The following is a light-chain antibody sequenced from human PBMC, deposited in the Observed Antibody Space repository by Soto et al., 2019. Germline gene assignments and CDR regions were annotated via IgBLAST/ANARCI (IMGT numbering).Light chain of an antibody. V-gene: IGKV3-20*01. CDR1: QSVSRN. J-gene: IGKJ1*01. CDR2: GAS. CDR3: QQYGSSTWT. Sequence: EIVMTQSPATLSVSPGERATLSCRASQSVSRNLAWYQQKHGQAPRILIYGASSRATGIPDRFSGSESGTDGTITISRLEQEDGSVYYCQQYGSSTWTFGQGTKVDIK.